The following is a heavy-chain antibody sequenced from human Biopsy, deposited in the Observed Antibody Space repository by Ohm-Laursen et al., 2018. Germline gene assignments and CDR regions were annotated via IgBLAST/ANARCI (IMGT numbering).Heavy chain of an antibody. Sequence: SDTLSLTCSVSGGSIIGYYWTWIRQPPGKGLEWIGHVYNGGITNYNPSLKSRVTISKDTSKNQFSLQVSSVTAADTAVYYCARTPRDSFWSGSYKRGLWFDPWGQGTLVIVSS. CDR1: GGSIIGYY. CDR2: VYNGGIT. D-gene: IGHD3-3*01. CDR3: ARTPRDSFWSGSYKRGLWFDP. V-gene: IGHV4-59*07. J-gene: IGHJ5*02.